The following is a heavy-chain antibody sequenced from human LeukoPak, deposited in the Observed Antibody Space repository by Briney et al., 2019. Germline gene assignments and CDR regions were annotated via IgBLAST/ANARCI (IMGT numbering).Heavy chain of an antibody. J-gene: IGHJ4*02. D-gene: IGHD1-26*01. CDR3: ARGEWELTDY. Sequence: PSETLSLTCAVYGGPFSGYYWSWIRQPPGKGLEWIGEINHSGSTNYNPSLKSRVTISVDTSKNQFSLKLSSVTAADTAVYYCARGEWELTDYWGQGTLVTVSS. CDR1: GGPFSGYY. CDR2: INHSGST. V-gene: IGHV4-34*01.